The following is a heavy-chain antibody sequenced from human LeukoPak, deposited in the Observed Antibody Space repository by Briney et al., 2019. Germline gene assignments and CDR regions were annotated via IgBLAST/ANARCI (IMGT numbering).Heavy chain of an antibody. CDR3: AKTSMFDFWSGYPEKPNYFDY. CDR1: GLTFSSYA. CDR2: ISGSGGST. D-gene: IGHD3-3*01. V-gene: IGHV3-23*01. J-gene: IGHJ4*02. Sequence: GGSLRLSCAASGLTFSSYAMRWVRQAPGKGLEWVSAISGSGGSTYYADSVKGRFTISRDNSKNTLYLQMNSLRAEDTAVYYCAKTSMFDFWSGYPEKPNYFDYWGQGTLVTVSS.